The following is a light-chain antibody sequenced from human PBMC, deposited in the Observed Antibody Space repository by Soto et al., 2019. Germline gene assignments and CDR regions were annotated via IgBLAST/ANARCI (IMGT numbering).Light chain of an antibody. Sequence: DIQMTQSPSTLSASVGDRVTITCRASQSISSWLAWYQQTPGNAPKLLIYDASSLESGVPSRFSGSGSGTEFTLTISSLQTDDFATYYCQHYNSYRRTFGQGTKVEIK. CDR2: DAS. CDR3: QHYNSYRRT. V-gene: IGKV1-5*01. J-gene: IGKJ1*01. CDR1: QSISSW.